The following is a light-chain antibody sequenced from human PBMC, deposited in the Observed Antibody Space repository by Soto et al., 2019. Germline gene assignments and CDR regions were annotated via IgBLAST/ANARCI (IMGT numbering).Light chain of an antibody. CDR1: QSITSY. Sequence: DIEMIQSPPSLSASVGDRITITCRASQSITSYLNWFQQKPGKAPNLLIFAASNLQSGVPSRFSGSGSGTDFTITINSLQPEDSATYSCQQSYSPLLAFGGGTKVEV. CDR3: QQSYSPLLA. V-gene: IGKV1-39*01. CDR2: AAS. J-gene: IGKJ4*01.